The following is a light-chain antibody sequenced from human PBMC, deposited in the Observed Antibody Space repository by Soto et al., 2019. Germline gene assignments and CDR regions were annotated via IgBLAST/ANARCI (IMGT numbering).Light chain of an antibody. V-gene: IGKV3-20*01. CDR3: QQYCNSPYA. CDR2: GAS. CDR1: QSVSSNY. J-gene: IGKJ2*01. Sequence: EIVLTQSPGTLSLSPGERATLSCRASQSVSSNYLARYQQKSGQAPRLLIYGASSRATGIPDRFSGSGSGTYFTLTITNLEPEDFAVYYWQQYCNSPYAFGQWTELEI.